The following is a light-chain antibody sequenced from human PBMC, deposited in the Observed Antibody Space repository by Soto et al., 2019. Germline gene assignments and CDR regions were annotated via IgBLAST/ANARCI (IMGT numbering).Light chain of an antibody. J-gene: IGLJ1*01. V-gene: IGLV2-14*01. Sequence: QSALTQPASVSGSPGQSITISCTGTSSDVGGYNYVSWYQQHPGKAPKLMIYEVSNRPSGVSNRFSGSESGNTASLTISGLQAEDEADYYCSSYTSSSIYVFGTGTKVTV. CDR2: EVS. CDR1: SSDVGGYNY. CDR3: SSYTSSSIYV.